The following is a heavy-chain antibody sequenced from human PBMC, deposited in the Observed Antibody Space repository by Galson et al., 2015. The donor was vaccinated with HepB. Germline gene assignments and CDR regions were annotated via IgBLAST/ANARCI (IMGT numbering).Heavy chain of an antibody. D-gene: IGHD2-15*01. CDR1: GFTFSNAW. V-gene: IGHV3-15*01. CDR2: IKSKTDGGTT. Sequence: SLRLSCAASGFTFSNAWMSWVRQAPGKGLEWVGRIKSKTDGGTTDYAAPVKGRFTISRDDSKNTLYLQMNSLKTEDTAVYYCTTEGDCSGGSCYPWFDPWGQGTLVTVSS. CDR3: TTEGDCSGGSCYPWFDP. J-gene: IGHJ5*02.